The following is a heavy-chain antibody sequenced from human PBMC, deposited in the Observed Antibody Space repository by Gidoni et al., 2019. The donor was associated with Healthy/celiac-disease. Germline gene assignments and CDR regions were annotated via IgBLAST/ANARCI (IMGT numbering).Heavy chain of an antibody. D-gene: IGHD3-16*02. J-gene: IGHJ4*02. Sequence: QVQLVESGGGVVQPGRSLRLSCAASGFTFSSYAMHWVRQAPGKGLEWVAVISYDGSNKYYADSVKGRFTISRDNSKNTLYLQMNSLRAEDTAVYYCARDYLILGELSLSLDYWGQGTLVTVSS. CDR2: ISYDGSNK. CDR1: GFTFSSYA. V-gene: IGHV3-30*04. CDR3: ARDYLILGELSLSLDY.